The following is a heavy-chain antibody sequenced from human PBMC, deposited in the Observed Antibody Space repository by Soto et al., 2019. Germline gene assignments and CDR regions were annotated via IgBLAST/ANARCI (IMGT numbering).Heavy chain of an antibody. V-gene: IGHV4-31*03. CDR3: ARGRYSSSANWFDP. D-gene: IGHD6-6*01. CDR1: GGSISSGGYS. J-gene: IGHJ5*02. Sequence: QVQLQESGPGLAKPSQTLSLTCTVSGGSISSGGYSWSWIRQHPGKGLEWIGNIYYSGSTYYNPSLKSRVTIAVDTSKNQFSLKVSSVTAADTAVYYCARGRYSSSANWFDPWGQGTRVTVSS. CDR2: IYYSGST.